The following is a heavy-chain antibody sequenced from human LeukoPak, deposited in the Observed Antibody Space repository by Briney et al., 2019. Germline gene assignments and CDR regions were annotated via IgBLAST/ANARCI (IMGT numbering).Heavy chain of an antibody. CDR1: GGSTTSYY. D-gene: IGHD3-22*01. V-gene: IGHV4-59*01. CDR3: ARVHHYYDNGGYYEVYFDY. CDR2: IYYSGST. Sequence: SETLSLTCTVSGGSTTSYYWSWIRQPPGKGLEWIGYIYYSGSTNYNPSLKSRVTISVDTSKNQFSLRLSSVTAADTAVYYCARVHHYYDNGGYYEVYFDYWGQGTLVTVSS. J-gene: IGHJ4*02.